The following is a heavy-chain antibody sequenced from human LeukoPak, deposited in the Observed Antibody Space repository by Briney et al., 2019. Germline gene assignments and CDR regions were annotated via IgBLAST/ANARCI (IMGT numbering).Heavy chain of an antibody. V-gene: IGHV3-7*01. CDR2: IKHDGSDK. CDR3: ARDLWCGEFPYYFYQ. D-gene: IGHD3-10*01. CDR1: GFTFSSYW. J-gene: IGHJ4*02. Sequence: GGSLRLSCAASGFTFSSYWMSWVRQAPGKGLEWVANIKHDGSDKYYVDSVKGRFTISRDNAKNSLYLQMNSLRAEDTAMYYCARDLWCGEFPYYFYQWGQGTLVTVSS.